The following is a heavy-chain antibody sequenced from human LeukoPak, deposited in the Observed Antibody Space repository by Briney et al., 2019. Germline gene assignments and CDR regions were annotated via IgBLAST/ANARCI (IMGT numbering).Heavy chain of an antibody. V-gene: IGHV3-66*02. Sequence: GGSLRLSCAASGFTVGGDYMSWVRQAPGKGLEWVSSIFSGGYTYYTDSVKGRFAISRDNFKNTLYLQMNSLRDEDSAVYYCAGGGDLDYWGQGTLVTVSS. CDR3: AGGGDLDY. CDR1: GFTVGGDY. J-gene: IGHJ4*02. CDR2: IFSGGYT.